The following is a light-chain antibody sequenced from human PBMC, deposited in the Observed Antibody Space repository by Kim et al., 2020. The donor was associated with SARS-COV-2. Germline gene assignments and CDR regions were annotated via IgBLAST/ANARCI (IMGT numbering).Light chain of an antibody. Sequence: EIVLTQSPGTLSLSPGERATLSCRASQSVGSSYLASYQQKPGQAPRLLIYGASSRATGIPDRFSGSGSGTDFTLTISSLEPEDFAVYYCQQYHSSPNTFGQGTKLEI. V-gene: IGKV3-20*01. CDR1: QSVGSSY. CDR3: QQYHSSPNT. CDR2: GAS. J-gene: IGKJ2*01.